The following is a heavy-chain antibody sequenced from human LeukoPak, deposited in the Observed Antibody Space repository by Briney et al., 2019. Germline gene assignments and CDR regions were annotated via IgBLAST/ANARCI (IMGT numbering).Heavy chain of an antibody. D-gene: IGHD3-9*01. CDR2: IGAAGDT. Sequence: PGGSLRLSCAASGFTFSSYDMHWVRQPTGKGLEWVSAIGAAGDTYYTGSVKGRFTISRENAKNSLYLQMNSLRAEDTAVYYCATARRYSDFDYWGQGTLVTVSS. CDR3: ATARRYSDFDY. J-gene: IGHJ4*02. V-gene: IGHV3-13*01. CDR1: GFTFSSYD.